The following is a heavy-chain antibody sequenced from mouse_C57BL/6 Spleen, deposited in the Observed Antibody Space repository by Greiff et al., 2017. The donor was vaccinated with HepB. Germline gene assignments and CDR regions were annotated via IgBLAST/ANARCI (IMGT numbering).Heavy chain of an antibody. J-gene: IGHJ3*01. V-gene: IGHV6-3*01. CDR1: GFTFSNYW. CDR2: IRLKSDNYAT. D-gene: IGHD1-1*01. CDR3: TGGIYYYGSSPRLAY. Sequence: EVKLQESGGGLVQPGGSMKLSCVASGFTFSNYWMNWVRQSPEKGLEWVAQIRLKSDNYATHYAESVKGRFTISRDDSKSSVYLQMNNLRAEDTGIYYCTGGIYYYGSSPRLAYWGQGTLVTVSA.